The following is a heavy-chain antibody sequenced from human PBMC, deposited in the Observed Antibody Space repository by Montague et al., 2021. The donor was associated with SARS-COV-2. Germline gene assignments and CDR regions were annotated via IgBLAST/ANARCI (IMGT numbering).Heavy chain of an antibody. CDR3: ARGLIVATIFHYYYYMDV. D-gene: IGHD5-12*01. J-gene: IGHJ6*03. Sequence: SVKVSCKASGYTFASYDINWVRQATGQGLEWMGWMNPNSGNTGYAQKFQGRVTMTRNTSISTAYMGLSSLRSEDTAVYYCARGLIVATIFHYYYYMDVWGRGTTVTVSS. V-gene: IGHV1-8*01. CDR1: GYTFASYD. CDR2: MNPNSGNT.